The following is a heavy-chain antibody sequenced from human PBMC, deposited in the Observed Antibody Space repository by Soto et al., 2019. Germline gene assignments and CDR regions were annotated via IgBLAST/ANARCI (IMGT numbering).Heavy chain of an antibody. V-gene: IGHV3-30-3*01. J-gene: IGHJ4*02. CDR1: GFTFSSYA. D-gene: IGHD3-10*01. Sequence: GGSLRLSCAASGFTFSSYAMHWVRQAPGKGLEWVAVISYDGSNKYYADSVKGRFTISRDNSKNTLYLQMNSLRAEDTAVYYCARDDGDALPFDYWGQGTLVTVSS. CDR2: ISYDGSNK. CDR3: ARDDGDALPFDY.